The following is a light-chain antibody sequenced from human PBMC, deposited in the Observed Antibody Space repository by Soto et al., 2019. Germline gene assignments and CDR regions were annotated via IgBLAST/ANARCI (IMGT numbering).Light chain of an antibody. Sequence: DIQMTQSPSTLSASVGDRVTITCRASQNINNWLAWYKQKSEKAPNLLIYKASSLQSGVPSRFSGSGSWTEFTLTISSLQADDFVTYYCQKYNTFPYTFGQGTKLEIK. CDR1: QNINNW. V-gene: IGKV1-5*03. J-gene: IGKJ2*01. CDR3: QKYNTFPYT. CDR2: KAS.